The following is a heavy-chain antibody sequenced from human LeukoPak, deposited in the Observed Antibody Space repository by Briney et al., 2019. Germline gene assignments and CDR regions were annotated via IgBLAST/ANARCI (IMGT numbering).Heavy chain of an antibody. CDR2: ISSSGSTI. D-gene: IGHD6-19*01. CDR1: GFTFSSYE. CDR3: AKDIRTEQYDAFDI. Sequence: GGSLRLSCAASGFTFSSYEMNWVRQAPGKGLEWVSYISSSGSTIYYADSVKGRFTISRDNAKNSLYLQMNSLRAEDTALYYCAKDIRTEQYDAFDIWGQGTMVTVSS. V-gene: IGHV3-48*03. J-gene: IGHJ3*02.